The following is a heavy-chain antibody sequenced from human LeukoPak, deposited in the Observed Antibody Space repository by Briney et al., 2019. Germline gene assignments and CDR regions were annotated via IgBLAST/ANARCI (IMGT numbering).Heavy chain of an antibody. D-gene: IGHD1-26*01. CDR1: GGSFSGYY. CDR2: INHRGGT. V-gene: IGHV4-34*01. Sequence: ASETLSLTCAVYGGSFSGYYWGWLRQPPGKGLEWIGEINHRGGTNYNPPLKSRVTISVDTSKNQFSLKLNSVTAADTALYYCARASSDGSYSDAFDIWGQGTMVTVSS. J-gene: IGHJ3*02. CDR3: ARASSDGSYSDAFDI.